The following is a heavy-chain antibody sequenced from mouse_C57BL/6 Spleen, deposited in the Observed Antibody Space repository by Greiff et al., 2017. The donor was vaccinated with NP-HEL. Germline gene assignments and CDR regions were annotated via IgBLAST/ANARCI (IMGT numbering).Heavy chain of an antibody. CDR3: ARRKDGYSFFAY. D-gene: IGHD2-3*01. CDR2: IDPSDSYT. V-gene: IGHV1-69*01. Sequence: QVQLQQPGAELVMPGASVKLSCKASGYTFTSYWMHWVKQRPGQGLEWIGEIDPSDSYTNYNQKFKGKSTLTVDKSSSTAYMQLSSLTSEDSAVYYCARRKDGYSFFAYWGQGTLVTVSA. CDR1: GYTFTSYW. J-gene: IGHJ3*01.